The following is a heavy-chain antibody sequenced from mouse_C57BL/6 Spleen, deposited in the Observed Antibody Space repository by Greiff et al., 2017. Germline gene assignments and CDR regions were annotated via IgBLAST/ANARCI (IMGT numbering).Heavy chain of an antibody. CDR3: ARDYYGSSYVDDAMDD. D-gene: IGHD1-1*01. V-gene: IGHV1-82*01. CDR2: IYPGDGDT. CDR1: GYAFSSSW. J-gene: IGHJ4*01. Sequence: QVQLKQSGPELVKPGASVKISCKASGYAFSSSWMNWVKQRPGKGLEWIGRIYPGDGDTNYNGKFKGKATLTADKYSSTAYMQLSSLTSEDSAVYYCARDYYGSSYVDDAMDDWGKGTSVTVSS.